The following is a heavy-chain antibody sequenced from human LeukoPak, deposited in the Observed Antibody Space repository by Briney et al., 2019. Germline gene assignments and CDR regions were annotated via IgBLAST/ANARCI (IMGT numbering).Heavy chain of an antibody. J-gene: IGHJ3*02. CDR2: INAGNGNT. CDR1: GYTFTSYA. Sequence: ASVKVSCKASGYTFTSYAMHWVRQAPGQRLEWMGWINAGNGNTKYSQKFQGRVTITRDTSASTAYMELSSLRSEDTAVYYCARAGRLNNAFDIWGQGTMVTVSS. V-gene: IGHV1-3*01. CDR3: ARAGRLNNAFDI.